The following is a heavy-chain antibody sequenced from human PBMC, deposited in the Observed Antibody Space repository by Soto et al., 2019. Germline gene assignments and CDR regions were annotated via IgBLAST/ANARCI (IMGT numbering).Heavy chain of an antibody. Sequence: GESLKISCKGSGYSFTSYWSGWVRQMPGKGLEWMGIIYPGDSDTRYSPSFQGQVTISADKSISTAYLQWSSLKASDTAMYYCARLIRGGRYYYYGMDVWGQGTTVTVSS. J-gene: IGHJ6*02. CDR3: ARLIRGGRYYYYGMDV. D-gene: IGHD3-16*01. CDR1: GYSFTSYW. V-gene: IGHV5-51*01. CDR2: IYPGDSDT.